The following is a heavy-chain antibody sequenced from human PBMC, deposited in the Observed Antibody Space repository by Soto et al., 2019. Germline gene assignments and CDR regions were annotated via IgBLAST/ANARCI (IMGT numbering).Heavy chain of an antibody. J-gene: IGHJ4*02. CDR3: ATLKFGLKYYFDY. CDR2: ISDSGDT. CDR1: GLTFRNYA. V-gene: IGHV3-23*01. D-gene: IGHD3-10*01. Sequence: EVQLLESGGGLLQPGGSLRLSCAASGLTFRNYAMSWVRQAPGKGLEWVTAISDSGDTYYADSVKGRFTISRDNSKNTLYLQMNSLRAEDTAVYYCATLKFGLKYYFDYWGQGTLVTVSS.